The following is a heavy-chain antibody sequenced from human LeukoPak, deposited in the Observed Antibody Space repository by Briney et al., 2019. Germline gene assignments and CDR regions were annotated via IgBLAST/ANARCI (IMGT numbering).Heavy chain of an antibody. CDR1: GFTFSSFG. CDR3: ARVRIGAPYYFDY. V-gene: IGHV3-21*01. CDR2: ITTSGTYI. J-gene: IGHJ4*02. Sequence: PGGSLRLSCAASGFTFSSFGMSWVRQAPGRALEWVSSITTSGTYIFYADSVKGRFTISRDNSKNTLFLQMTSLRSEDTAVYYCARVRIGAPYYFDYWGQGTLVTVSS. D-gene: IGHD3-3*01.